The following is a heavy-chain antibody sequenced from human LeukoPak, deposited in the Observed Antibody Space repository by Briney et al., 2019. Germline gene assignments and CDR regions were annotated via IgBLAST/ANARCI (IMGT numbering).Heavy chain of an antibody. D-gene: IGHD5-12*01. CDR1: GGSISSYY. CDR2: IYYSGST. Sequence: SETLSLTCTVSGGSISSYYWSWLRQPPEKGLEWIGYIYYSGSTNYNPSLKSRVTISVDTSKNQFSLKLSSVTAADTAVYYCARAYSGYVFDYWGQGTLVTVSS. J-gene: IGHJ4*02. CDR3: ARAYSGYVFDY. V-gene: IGHV4-59*01.